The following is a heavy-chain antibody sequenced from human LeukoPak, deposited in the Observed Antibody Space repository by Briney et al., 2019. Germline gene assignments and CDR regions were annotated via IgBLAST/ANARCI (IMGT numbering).Heavy chain of an antibody. CDR1: GGSINNYY. CDR3: AAFSEWELLGRVFDY. Sequence: PSETLSLTCTVSGGSINNYYWSWIRQPAGKGLEWIGRIYTSGSTNYNPSLKSRVTISVDTSKNQFSLKLNSVTAADTAVYYCAAFSEWELLGRVFDYWGQGTLVTVSS. D-gene: IGHD1-26*01. V-gene: IGHV4-4*07. J-gene: IGHJ4*02. CDR2: IYTSGST.